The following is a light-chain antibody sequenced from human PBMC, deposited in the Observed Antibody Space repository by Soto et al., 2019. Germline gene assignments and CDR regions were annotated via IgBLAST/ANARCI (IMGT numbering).Light chain of an antibody. CDR1: SSNIGSNT. J-gene: IGLJ1*01. Sequence: QYVLTQPPSASGTPGQRVTIYCSGSSSNIGSNTVHWYQQLPGTAPKLLIYSGNQRPSGVPDRFSGSKSGTSASLAIGGLQSEDEADYYCAAWDDSLNGSYVFGTGSKVTVL. V-gene: IGLV1-44*01. CDR2: SGN. CDR3: AAWDDSLNGSYV.